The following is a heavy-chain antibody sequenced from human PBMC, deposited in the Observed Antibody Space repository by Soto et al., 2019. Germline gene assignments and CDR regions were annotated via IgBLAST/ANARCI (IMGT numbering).Heavy chain of an antibody. V-gene: IGHV3-64*01. D-gene: IGHD3-16*01. CDR1: GFTFSSYA. Sequence: GGSLRLSCAASGFTFSSYAMHWVRQAPGKGLEYVSVISSNGGNTYYASSVKGRFTISRDNSKGTLYLQMGSLRTEDMAVYYCARGEDRNSPLRFSYYYKDVWGKGTMVTVSS. CDR2: ISSNGGNT. CDR3: ARGEDRNSPLRFSYYYKDV. J-gene: IGHJ6*03.